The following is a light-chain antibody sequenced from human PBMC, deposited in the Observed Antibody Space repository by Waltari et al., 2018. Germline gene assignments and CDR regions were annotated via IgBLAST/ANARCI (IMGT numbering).Light chain of an antibody. CDR1: SRNVGSYNF. CDR2: EVT. Sequence: QSALTQPASVSGSPGQSITISCTGTSRNVGSYNFVSWYQQNPGKAPTIMIYEVTKRPSGVSNRFSGSKSGNTASLTISGLQADDEADYYCCSYAGSSTFLFGGGTKLTVL. J-gene: IGLJ2*01. V-gene: IGLV2-23*02. CDR3: CSYAGSSTFL.